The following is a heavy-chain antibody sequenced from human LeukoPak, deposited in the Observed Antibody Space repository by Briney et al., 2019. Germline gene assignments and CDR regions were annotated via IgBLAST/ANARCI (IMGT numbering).Heavy chain of an antibody. D-gene: IGHD5-12*01. Sequence: GGSLRLSYAASGFPFSSYSMNWVRQAPGKGLEGVSSISSSSSKIYYAVSVKGTFTISRDNSKNTLYLQMNSLRAEDTAVYYCARGPSGYHNTGGQGTLVTVSS. CDR2: ISSSSSKI. CDR1: GFPFSSYS. V-gene: IGHV3-21*01. CDR3: ARGPSGYHNT. J-gene: IGHJ4*02.